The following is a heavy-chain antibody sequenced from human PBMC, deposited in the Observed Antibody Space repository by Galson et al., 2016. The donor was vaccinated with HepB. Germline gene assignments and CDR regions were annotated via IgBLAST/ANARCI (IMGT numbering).Heavy chain of an antibody. CDR2: ISAASNT. CDR1: GFTFSNAW. D-gene: IGHD3-10*01. J-gene: IGHJ4*02. CDR3: ANYLGYGSGRPGYFHS. Sequence: SLRLSCAASGFTFSNAWMNWVRQAPGKGLEWVSVISAASNTYYTDSVKGRFTISRDNSKTTLYLEMNSLRVEDTAVYYCANYLGYGSGRPGYFHSWGQGTLVTVSP. V-gene: IGHV3-23*01.